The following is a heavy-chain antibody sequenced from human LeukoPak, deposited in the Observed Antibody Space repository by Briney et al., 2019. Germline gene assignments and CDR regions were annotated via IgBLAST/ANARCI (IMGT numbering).Heavy chain of an antibody. CDR2: ISSSSTI. J-gene: IGHJ4*02. CDR3: ARDVVVATGYFDY. Sequence: PPGGSLRLSCAASGFTFSSDSMNWVRQAPGKGLEWVSYISSSSTIYYAHSVKGRFTISRDNAKNSLYLQMNSLRAEDTAVYYCARDVVVATGYFDYWGQGTLVTVSS. CDR1: GFTFSSDS. V-gene: IGHV3-48*01. D-gene: IGHD5-12*01.